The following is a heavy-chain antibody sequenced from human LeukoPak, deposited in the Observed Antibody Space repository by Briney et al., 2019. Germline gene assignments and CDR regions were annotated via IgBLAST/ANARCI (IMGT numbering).Heavy chain of an antibody. CDR2: IYYSGST. V-gene: IGHV4-39*01. Sequence: SETLSLTCTVSGVSISSSNYYWGWIRQPPGKGLEWIGSIYYSGSTSYNPSLKSRVTISVDASKNQFSLKLSSVTAADTAVYYCARGVVGYYFFDYWGQGTLVTVSS. J-gene: IGHJ4*02. CDR1: GVSISSSNYY. CDR3: ARGVVGYYFFDY. D-gene: IGHD3-22*01.